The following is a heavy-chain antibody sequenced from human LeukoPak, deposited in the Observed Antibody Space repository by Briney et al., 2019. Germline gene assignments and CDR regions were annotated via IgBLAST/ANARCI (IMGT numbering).Heavy chain of an antibody. CDR3: ARKYYDYVWGSYRSYYFDY. D-gene: IGHD3-16*02. Sequence: GESLKISCKGSGYSFTSYWIGWVRQMPGKGLEWMGIIYPGDSDTRYSPSFQGQVTISAGKSISTAYLQWSSLKASDTAMYYCARKYYDYVWGSYRSYYFDYWGQGTLVTVSS. CDR2: IYPGDSDT. J-gene: IGHJ4*02. CDR1: GYSFTSYW. V-gene: IGHV5-51*01.